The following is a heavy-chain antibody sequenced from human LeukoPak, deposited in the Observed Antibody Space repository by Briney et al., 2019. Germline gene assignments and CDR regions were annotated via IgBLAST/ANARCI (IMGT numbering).Heavy chain of an antibody. D-gene: IGHD3-10*02. CDR1: GLTFSNYW. J-gene: IGHJ6*04. CDR3: AELGITMIGGV. V-gene: IGHV3-48*04. CDR2: ISSSGSTI. Sequence: HPGGSLRLSCAVSGLTFSNYWMHWVRQAPGKGLEWVSYISSSGSTIYYADSVKGRFTISRDNAKNSLYLQMNSLRAVDTAVYYCAELGITMIGGVWGKGTTVTISS.